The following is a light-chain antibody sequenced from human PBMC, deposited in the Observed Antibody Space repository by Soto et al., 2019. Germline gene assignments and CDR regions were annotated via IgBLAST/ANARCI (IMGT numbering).Light chain of an antibody. V-gene: IGLV1-47*01. J-gene: IGLJ3*02. CDR2: RSN. Sequence: QSVLTQPPSASGTPGQRVTISCSGSSSNIGSNYVYWYQQLPGTAPKLLTHRSNQRPSGVPDRFSGSKSGTSASLAISGLRSEDEADYYCAAWDDSLSGWVFGGGTKVTVL. CDR3: AAWDDSLSGWV. CDR1: SSNIGSNY.